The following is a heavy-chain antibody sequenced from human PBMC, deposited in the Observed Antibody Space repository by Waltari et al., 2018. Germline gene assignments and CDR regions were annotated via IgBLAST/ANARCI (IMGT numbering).Heavy chain of an antibody. CDR3: ARGDDFWSGNDYYYYMDV. V-gene: IGHV4-61*02. CDR2: IYTRGGT. Sequence: QVQLQESGPGLVKPSQTLSLTCTVSGGSISSGSYYWSWIRQPAGKGLEGIGRIYTRGGTNYNPSLKSRVHRSVDTSKNLVSLKLSSVTAADTAVYYCARGDDFWSGNDYYYYMDVWGKGTTVTVSS. D-gene: IGHD3-3*01. CDR1: GGSISSGSYY. J-gene: IGHJ6*03.